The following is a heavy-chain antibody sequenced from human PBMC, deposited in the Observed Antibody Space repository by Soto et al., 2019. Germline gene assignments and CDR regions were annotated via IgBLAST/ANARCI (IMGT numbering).Heavy chain of an antibody. CDR1: GGSISSSSYY. D-gene: IGHD3-22*01. J-gene: IGHJ4*02. CDR3: ARQIYDSSGYYYAY. CDR2: IYSLGNT. V-gene: IGHV4-39*01. Sequence: QMQLQESGPGLVKPSETLSLTCTVSGGSISSSSYYWGWIRQPPGQGLEWLGTIYSLGNTYYNPYLKSRVTISVDKSKSQLFLKLSSVTAPDTAVYYCARQIYDSSGYYYAYWGQGTLVTVSS.